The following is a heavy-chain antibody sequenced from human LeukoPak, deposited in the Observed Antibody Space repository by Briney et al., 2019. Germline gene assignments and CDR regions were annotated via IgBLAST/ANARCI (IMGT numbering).Heavy chain of an antibody. CDR1: GVSVNTNTW. J-gene: IGHJ4*02. D-gene: IGHD3-10*01. CDR3: ASRITMVRGVITDY. CDR2: IYHSGST. Sequence: PSGTLSLTCAVSGVSVNTNTWWSWVRQPPGKGLEWIGEIYHSGSTNYNPSLKSRVTISVDKSKNQFSLKLSSVTAADTAVYYCASRITMVRGVITDYWGQGTLVTVSS. V-gene: IGHV4-4*02.